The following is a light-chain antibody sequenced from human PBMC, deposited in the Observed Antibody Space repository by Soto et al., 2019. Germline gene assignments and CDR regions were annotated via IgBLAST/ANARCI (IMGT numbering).Light chain of an antibody. CDR2: EVS. CDR1: SSDVGGYNY. CDR3: SSYTL. Sequence: QSVLTQPASVSGSPGQSITISCTGTSSDVGGYNYVSWYQQHPGKAPKLMIYEVSNRPSGVSNRFSGSKSGNTASLTISGLQAEDEADYYCSSYTLFGGGTKVTVL. V-gene: IGLV2-14*01. J-gene: IGLJ3*02.